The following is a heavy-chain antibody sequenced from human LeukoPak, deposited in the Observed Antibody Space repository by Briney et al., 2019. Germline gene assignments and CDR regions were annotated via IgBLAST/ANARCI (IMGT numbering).Heavy chain of an antibody. CDR2: INHSGST. D-gene: IGHD1-26*01. V-gene: IGHV4-34*01. CDR1: GGSFSGYY. CDR3: ARGPGLLSSDYYYYGMDV. J-gene: IGHJ6*02. Sequence: ASETLSLTCAVYGGSFSGYYWSWIRQPPGKGLEWIGEINHSGSTNYNPSLKSRVTISVDTSKNPFSLKLSSVTAADTAVYYCARGPGLLSSDYYYYGMDVWGQGTTVTVSS.